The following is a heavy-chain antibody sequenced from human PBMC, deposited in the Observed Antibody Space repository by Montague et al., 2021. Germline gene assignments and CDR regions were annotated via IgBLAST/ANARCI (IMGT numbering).Heavy chain of an antibody. J-gene: IGHJ4*02. V-gene: IGHV4-59*01. CDR3: ARQGFYGCCGFDI. D-gene: IGHD2/OR15-2a*01. CDR2: VFYSGGT. CDR1: GDSINSWY. Sequence: SETLSLTCSVSGDSINSWYWSWIRQPPGKGLEWIGSVFYSGGTNYNPSLKSRVTTTADTSKNQVSLKVNSVTAADTAVYYCARQGFYGCCGFDIWGLGTLVTVSS.